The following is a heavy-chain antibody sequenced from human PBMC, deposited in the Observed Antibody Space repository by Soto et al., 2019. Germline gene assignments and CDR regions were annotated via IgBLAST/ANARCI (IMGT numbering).Heavy chain of an antibody. D-gene: IGHD3-10*01. J-gene: IGHJ6*02. CDR3: ARGVRTGFYGMDV. CDR2: IIPIFGTS. CDR1: GGTLSNYA. Sequence: QVQLVQSGAEVKKPGSSVKVSCKASGGTLSNYALSWVRQAPGRGLEWVGGIIPIFGTSNYAQNFQGRVTITADESTSTAYMELSSLRSEDTAVYYCARGVRTGFYGMDVWGQGTTVTVSS. V-gene: IGHV1-69*01.